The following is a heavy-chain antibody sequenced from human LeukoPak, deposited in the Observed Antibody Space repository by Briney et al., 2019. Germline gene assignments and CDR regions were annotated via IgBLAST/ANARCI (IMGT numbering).Heavy chain of an antibody. V-gene: IGHV3-48*03. CDR3: ARDLSSRGYTYGTPAFTFDI. CDR2: ISSDSSTI. CDR1: GFTFSSYE. D-gene: IGHD5-18*01. J-gene: IGHJ3*02. Sequence: GGSLRLSCAASGFTFSSYEMNWVRQAPGKGLEWVSYISSDSSTIYYADSLKGRFTISRDNAKNSLSLLMNSLRAEDTAVYYCARDLSSRGYTYGTPAFTFDIWGQGTMVTVSS.